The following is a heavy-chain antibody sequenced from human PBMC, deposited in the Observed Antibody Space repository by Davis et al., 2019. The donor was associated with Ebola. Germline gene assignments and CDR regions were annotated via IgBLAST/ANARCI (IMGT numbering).Heavy chain of an antibody. CDR3: ARGELSSAFFGLDV. CDR1: GGSFSGYY. CDR2: INHSGST. J-gene: IGHJ6*02. V-gene: IGHV4-34*01. D-gene: IGHD6-19*01. Sequence: MPSETLSLTCAVYGGSFSGYYWSWIRQPPGKGLEWIGEINHSGSTNYNPSLRSRVTMSIDTSKNQFSLNLSSVTAADTAVYYCARGELSSAFFGLDVWGQGTTVTVSS.